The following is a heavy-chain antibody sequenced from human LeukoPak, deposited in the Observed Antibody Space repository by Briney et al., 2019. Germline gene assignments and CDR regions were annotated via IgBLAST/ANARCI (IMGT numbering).Heavy chain of an antibody. CDR1: GDYY. CDR2: IHHSGST. V-gene: IGHV4-34*01. CDR3: AFRGGSSWWRFDP. Sequence: PSETLSLTCAVYGDYYWNWIRQPPGKGLEWIGEIHHSGSTNYNPSLKSRVTISVDTSKNQFSLKLTSVTAADTAVYYCAFRGGSSWWRFDPWGQGTLVTVSS. D-gene: IGHD6-13*01. J-gene: IGHJ5*02.